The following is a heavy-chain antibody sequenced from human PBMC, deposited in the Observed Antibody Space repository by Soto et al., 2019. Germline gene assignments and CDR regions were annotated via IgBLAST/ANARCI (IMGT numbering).Heavy chain of an antibody. Sequence: ASETLSLTCTVSGGSISSGGYYWSWIRQHPGKGLEWIGYIYYSGSTYYNPSLKGRVTISVDTSKNQFSLKLSSVTAADTAVYYCAATSTVVMVLSGYWGQGTLVTVSS. CDR1: GGSISSGGYY. D-gene: IGHD4-17*01. CDR3: AATSTVVMVLSGY. J-gene: IGHJ4*02. CDR2: IYYSGST. V-gene: IGHV4-31*03.